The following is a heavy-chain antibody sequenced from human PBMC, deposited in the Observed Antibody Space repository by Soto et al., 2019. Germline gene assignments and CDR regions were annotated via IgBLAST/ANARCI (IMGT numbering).Heavy chain of an antibody. V-gene: IGHV4-4*07. J-gene: IGHJ3*02. CDR2: IYTSGST. Sequence: QVQLQESGPGLVKPSETLSLTCTVSGGSISSYYWSWIRQPAGKGLEWIGRIYTSGSTNYNPSLKRRVTISVDTSKNQCSLKLSSVTAADTAVYYCARVNYDSSGYYDDAFDIWGQGTMVTVSS. CDR1: GGSISSYY. CDR3: ARVNYDSSGYYDDAFDI. D-gene: IGHD3-22*01.